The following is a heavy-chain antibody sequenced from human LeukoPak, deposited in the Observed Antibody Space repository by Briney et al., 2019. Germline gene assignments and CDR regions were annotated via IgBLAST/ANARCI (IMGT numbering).Heavy chain of an antibody. CDR3: ARVGGYCSGGSCFRRNGHDAFDI. J-gene: IGHJ3*02. CDR1: GGSISNNNYY. V-gene: IGHV4-39*01. CDR2: IYYSGSP. Sequence: SETLSLTCTVSGGSISNNNYYWAWIRQPPGKGLECIGSIYYSGSPYYNPSLKSRVTISVDTSKNQFSLKLSSVTAADTAVYYCARVGGYCSGGSCFRRNGHDAFDIWGQGTMVTVSS. D-gene: IGHD2-15*01.